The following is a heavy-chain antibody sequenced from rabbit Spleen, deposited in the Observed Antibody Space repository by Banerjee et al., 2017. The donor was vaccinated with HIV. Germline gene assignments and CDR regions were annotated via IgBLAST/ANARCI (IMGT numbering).Heavy chain of an antibody. V-gene: IGHV1S40*01. J-gene: IGHJ6*01. CDR3: ARDTSSSFSSYGMDL. CDR1: GFSFSSSDY. D-gene: IGHD1-1*01. CDR2: IAGSSSGST. Sequence: QSLEESGGDLVKPGASLTLTCTASGFSFSSSDYMCWVRQAPGKGLEWISCIAGSSSGSTYSATWAKGRFTISKTSSTTVTLQMTSLTAADTATYFCARDTSSSFSSYGMDLWGPGTLVTVS.